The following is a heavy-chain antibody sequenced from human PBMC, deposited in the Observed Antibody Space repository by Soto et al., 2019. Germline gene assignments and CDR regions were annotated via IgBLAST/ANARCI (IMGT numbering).Heavy chain of an antibody. V-gene: IGHV4-39*01. CDR2: IYYSGST. CDR1: GGSISSSSYY. D-gene: IGHD2-15*01. J-gene: IGHJ6*02. Sequence: QLQLQESGPGLVKPSETLSLTCTVSGGSISSSSYYWGWIRQPPGKGLEWIGSIYYSGSTYYNPSLKSRVTISVDTSKNQFSLKLSSVTAADTAVYYCARSEGGDYYGMDVWGQGTTVTVSS. CDR3: ARSEGGDYYGMDV.